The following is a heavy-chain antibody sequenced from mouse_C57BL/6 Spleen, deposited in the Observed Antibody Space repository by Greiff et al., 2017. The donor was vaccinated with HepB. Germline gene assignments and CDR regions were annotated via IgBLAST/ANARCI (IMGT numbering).Heavy chain of an antibody. V-gene: IGHV1-42*01. D-gene: IGHD1-1*01. CDR2: INPSTGGT. Sequence: EVQLQQSGPELVKPGASVKISCKASGYSFTGYYMNWVKQSPEKSLEWIGEINPSTGGTTYNQKFKAKATLTVDKSSSTAYMQLKSLTSEDSAVYYCARPQYSGSSNYFDYWGQGTTLTVSS. CDR1: GYSFTGYY. J-gene: IGHJ2*01. CDR3: ARPQYSGSSNYFDY.